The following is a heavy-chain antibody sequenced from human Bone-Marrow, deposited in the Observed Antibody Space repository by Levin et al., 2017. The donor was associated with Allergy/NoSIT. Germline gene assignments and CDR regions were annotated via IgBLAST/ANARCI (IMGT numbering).Heavy chain of an antibody. CDR1: GFIFSSYG. V-gene: IGHV3-30*03. CDR2: ISYDGSDK. J-gene: IGHJ6*02. Sequence: GGSLRLSCAASGFIFSSYGMHWVRQAPGKGLEWVALISYDGSDKDYADSVKGRFTISRDNSKNTLYLQMNSLGDEDTAVYYCAGGRDYYSYGMDVWGQGTTVTVSS. D-gene: IGHD3-16*01. CDR3: AGGRDYYSYGMDV.